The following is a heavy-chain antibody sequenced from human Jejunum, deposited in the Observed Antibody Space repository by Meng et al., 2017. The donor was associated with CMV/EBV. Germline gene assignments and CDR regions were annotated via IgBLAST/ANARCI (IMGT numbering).Heavy chain of an antibody. D-gene: IGHD6-6*01. Sequence: GDSMSSSTYDWGWIRQTQGKGLEWIGSVSKSGTNYYNPSLRGRVAMSIDTSKQQFSLNLASLTAADTAVYFCARVRYSSTSEMDYWGQGTRVTVSS. CDR1: GDSMSSSTYD. V-gene: IGHV4-39*07. CDR2: VSKSGTN. J-gene: IGHJ4*02. CDR3: ARVRYSSTSEMDY.